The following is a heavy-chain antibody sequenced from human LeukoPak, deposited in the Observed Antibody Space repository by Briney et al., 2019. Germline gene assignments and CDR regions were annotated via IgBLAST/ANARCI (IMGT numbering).Heavy chain of an antibody. Sequence: PGGSLRLSCAASGFTFSSYAMSWVRQAPGKGLEWVSAISGSGGSTYYADSVKGRFTISRDTSKNTLYLQMNSLRAEDTAVYYCGRNCSGSYDFDYWGQGTLVTVSS. CDR3: GRNCSGSYDFDY. CDR1: GFTFSSYA. J-gene: IGHJ4*02. CDR2: ISGSGGST. D-gene: IGHD3-10*01. V-gene: IGHV3-23*01.